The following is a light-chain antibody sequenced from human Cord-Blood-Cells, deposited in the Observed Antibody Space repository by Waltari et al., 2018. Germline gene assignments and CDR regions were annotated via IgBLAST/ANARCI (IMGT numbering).Light chain of an antibody. J-gene: IGLJ3*02. CDR2: DVS. V-gene: IGLV2-14*03. CDR3: SSYTSSSTWV. Sequence: QSALPQPASVSGSPGQSITISCTGTSSDIGGYNYVSWYQHHPGKAPKLMIYDVSNRPSGVSNRFSGSKSGNTASLTISGLQAEDEADYYCSSYTSSSTWVFGGGTKLTVL. CDR1: SSDIGGYNY.